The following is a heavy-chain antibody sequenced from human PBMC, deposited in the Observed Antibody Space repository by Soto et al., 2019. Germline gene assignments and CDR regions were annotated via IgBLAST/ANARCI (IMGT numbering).Heavy chain of an antibody. CDR2: INHSGST. D-gene: IGHD3-10*01. Sequence: QVQLQQWGAGLLKPSETLSLTCAVYGGSFSGYYWSWIRQPPGKGLEWIGEINHSGSTNYNPSLKSRVTISVDTSKNQCSLKLSSVTAADTAVYYCARGPRTMVRGVSTRFDYWGQGTLVTVSS. J-gene: IGHJ4*02. CDR1: GGSFSGYY. V-gene: IGHV4-34*01. CDR3: ARGPRTMVRGVSTRFDY.